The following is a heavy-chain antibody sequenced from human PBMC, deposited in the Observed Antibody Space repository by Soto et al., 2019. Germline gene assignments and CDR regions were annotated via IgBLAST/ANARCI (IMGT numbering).Heavy chain of an antibody. D-gene: IGHD3-22*01. V-gene: IGHV4-34*01. CDR1: GGSFSGYY. J-gene: IGHJ4*02. CDR3: ARGGSGYYYENYFDY. Sequence: PSETLSVTCAVYGGSFSGYYWSWIRQPPGKGLEWIGEINHSGSTNYNPSLKSRVTISVDTSKNQFSLKLSSVTAADMAVYYCARGGSGYYYENYFDYWGQGTLATVSS. CDR2: INHSGST.